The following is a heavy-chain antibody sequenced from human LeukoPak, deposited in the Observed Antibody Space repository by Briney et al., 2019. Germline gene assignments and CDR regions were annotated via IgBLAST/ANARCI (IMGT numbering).Heavy chain of an antibody. CDR2: IYHSGST. CDR1: GGSISSGGYS. D-gene: IGHD6-19*01. Sequence: SETLSLTCAVSGGSISSGGYSWSWIRQPPGTGLEWIGYIYHSGSTYYNPSLKSRVTISVDRSKNQFSLKLSSVTAADTAVYYCARAIEQWLVRGVWFDPWGQGTLVTVSS. V-gene: IGHV4-30-2*01. CDR3: ARAIEQWLVRGVWFDP. J-gene: IGHJ5*02.